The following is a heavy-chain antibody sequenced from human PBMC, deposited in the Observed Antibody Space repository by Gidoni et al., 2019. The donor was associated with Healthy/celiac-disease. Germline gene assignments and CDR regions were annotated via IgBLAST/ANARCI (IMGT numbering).Heavy chain of an antibody. CDR1: GFTFRSYS. Sequence: EVQLLESGGGLVQPGGSLRLSCAASGFTFRSYSMNWVRQAPGKGLEWVSYINSSSSTIYYADSVKGRFTISRDNAKNSLYLQMNSLRAEDTAVYYCARDREYVAAAGTPVTNGMDVWGQGTTVTVSS. CDR3: ARDREYVAAAGTPVTNGMDV. D-gene: IGHD6-13*01. CDR2: INSSSSTI. J-gene: IGHJ6*02. V-gene: IGHV3-48*01.